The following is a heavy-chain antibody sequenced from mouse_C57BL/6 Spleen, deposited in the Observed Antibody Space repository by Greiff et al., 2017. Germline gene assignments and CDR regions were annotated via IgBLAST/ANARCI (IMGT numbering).Heavy chain of an antibody. J-gene: IGHJ2*01. CDR2: IYPGDGGT. CDR1: GYAFSSSW. D-gene: IGHD3-2*02. CDR3: ARQLRLPYYFDY. Sequence: QVQLQQSGPELVKPGASVKISCKASGYAFSSSWMHWVKQRPGKGLEWIGRIYPGDGGTNYNGKFKGKATLTADKSSSTAYMQLSSLTSEDSAVYFCARQLRLPYYFDYWGQGTTLTVSS. V-gene: IGHV1-82*01.